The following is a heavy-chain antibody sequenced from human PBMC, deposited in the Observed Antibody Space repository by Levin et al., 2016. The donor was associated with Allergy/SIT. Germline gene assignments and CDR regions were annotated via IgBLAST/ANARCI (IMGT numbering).Heavy chain of an antibody. CDR3: ARSLPMVRGVAYYYYYYMDV. Sequence: SETLSLTCTVSGGSISSYYWSWIRQPPGKGLEWIGYIYYSGSTNYNPSLKSRVTISVDTSKNQFSLKLSSVTAADTAVYYCARSLPMVRGVAYYYYYYMDVWGKGTTVTVSS. CDR2: IYYSGST. J-gene: IGHJ6*03. V-gene: IGHV4-59*01. D-gene: IGHD3-10*01. CDR1: GGSISSYY.